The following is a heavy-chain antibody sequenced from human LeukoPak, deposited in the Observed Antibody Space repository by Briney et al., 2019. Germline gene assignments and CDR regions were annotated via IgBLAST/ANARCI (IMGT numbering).Heavy chain of an antibody. Sequence: SQTLSLTCAISGDSVSSNSAAWNWIRQSPSRGLEWLGRTYYRSKWYNDYAVSVKSRITINPDTSKNQFSLQLNSVTPEDTAVYYCAREVGIAVAGDEDAFDIWGQGTMVTVSS. CDR2: TYYRSKWYN. V-gene: IGHV6-1*01. CDR1: GDSVSSNSAA. CDR3: AREVGIAVAGDEDAFDI. J-gene: IGHJ3*02. D-gene: IGHD6-19*01.